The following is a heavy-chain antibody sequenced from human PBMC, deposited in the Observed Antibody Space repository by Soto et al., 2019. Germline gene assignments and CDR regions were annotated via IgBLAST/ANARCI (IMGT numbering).Heavy chain of an antibody. J-gene: IGHJ6*03. CDR2: IFSNDEK. CDR1: GFSLINAKMG. Sequence: QVTLKESGPVLVKPTETLTLTCTVSGFSLINAKMGVSWIRQPPGKALEWLAHIFSNDEKSYSTSLKSRLTISKDTSKSQVVLTMTNMDPVDTAAYYCARISYDFWSGSPNYYYYYYMDVWDKGTTVTVSS. CDR3: ARISYDFWSGSPNYYYYYYMDV. D-gene: IGHD3-3*01. V-gene: IGHV2-26*01.